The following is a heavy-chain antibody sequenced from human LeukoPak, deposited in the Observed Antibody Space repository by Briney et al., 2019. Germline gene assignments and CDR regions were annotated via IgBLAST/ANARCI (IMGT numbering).Heavy chain of an antibody. CDR2: ISSSSSYI. CDR3: ARDGNIVVVPAAGFDP. D-gene: IGHD2-2*01. J-gene: IGHJ5*02. Sequence: PGGPLRLSCAASGFTFSSYSMNWVRQAPGKGLEWVSSISSSSSYIYYADSVKGRFTISRDNAKNSLYLQMNSLRAEDTAVYYCARDGNIVVVPAAGFDPWGQGTLVTVSS. CDR1: GFTFSSYS. V-gene: IGHV3-21*01.